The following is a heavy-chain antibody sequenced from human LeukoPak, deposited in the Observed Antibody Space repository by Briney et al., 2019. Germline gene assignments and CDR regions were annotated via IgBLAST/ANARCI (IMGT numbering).Heavy chain of an antibody. Sequence: PSETLSLTCTVFGGSISSYYWSWIRQPPGKGLEWIGYIYYSGSTNYNPSLKSRVTISVDTSKNQFSLKLSSVTAADTAVYYCARLSYRRFDYWGQGNLVTVSS. V-gene: IGHV4-59*01. D-gene: IGHD4-11*01. J-gene: IGHJ4*02. CDR1: GGSISSYY. CDR2: IYYSGST. CDR3: ARLSYRRFDY.